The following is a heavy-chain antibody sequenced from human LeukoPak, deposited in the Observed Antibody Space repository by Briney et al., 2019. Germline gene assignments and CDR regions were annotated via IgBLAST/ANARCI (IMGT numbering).Heavy chain of an antibody. Sequence: GGSLRLSCEASGFIFSSYGFHWVRQAPGKGLEWVTLISYDGRNQYYGQSVKGRFTISRDNSKNTLYLQMNSLRAEDTAVYYCAKDPRDRKRWLQSYYFDYWGQGTLVTVSS. V-gene: IGHV3-30*18. CDR2: ISYDGRNQ. CDR3: AKDPRDRKRWLQSYYFDY. D-gene: IGHD5-24*01. CDR1: GFIFSSYG. J-gene: IGHJ4*02.